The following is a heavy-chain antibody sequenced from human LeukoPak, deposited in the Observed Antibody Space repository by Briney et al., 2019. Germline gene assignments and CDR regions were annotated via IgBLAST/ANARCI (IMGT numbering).Heavy chain of an antibody. J-gene: IGHJ3*02. CDR1: GFTLSNAW. V-gene: IGHV3-15*01. Sequence: GGSLRLSCAASGFTLSNAWMSWVRQAPGKGLEWVGRIKSKTDGGTTTYAAPVKGRLTISRDDSKNTLYLQMNSLKTEDTAVYYCTTSRRTYYYDSSGYYLNGFDIWGQGTMVTVSS. CDR2: IKSKTDGGTT. CDR3: TTSRRTYYYDSSGYYLNGFDI. D-gene: IGHD3-22*01.